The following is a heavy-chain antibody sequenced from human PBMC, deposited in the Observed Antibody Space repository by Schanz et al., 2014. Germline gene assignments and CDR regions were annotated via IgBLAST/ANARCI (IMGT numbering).Heavy chain of an antibody. CDR1: GFSFSGYG. V-gene: IGHV3-7*03. Sequence: VQLVESGGGVAQPGGSLRLSCAASGFSFSGYGMHWVRQAPGKGLEWVANIKQDESERSYVDSVKGRFTISRDNAKNSLYLQMSSLRAEDTAVYYCAKVWGSDYFYPFDYWGQGTLVTVSS. CDR3: AKVWGSDYFYPFDY. J-gene: IGHJ4*02. CDR2: IKQDESER. D-gene: IGHD3-22*01.